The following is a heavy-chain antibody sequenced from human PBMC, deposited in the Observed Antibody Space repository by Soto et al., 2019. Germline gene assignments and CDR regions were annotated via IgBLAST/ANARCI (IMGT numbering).Heavy chain of an antibody. CDR1: GYTFTSNY. V-gene: IGHV1-46*01. CDR3: ARGQAADCGPFDY. D-gene: IGHD2-21*01. Sequence: QVQLVQSGAEVKKPGASVKVSCKASGYTFTSNYLHWVRQAPGQGLEWMGIINPSGGNARYAQNFQGRVTMTRDTSTTTVYMELSSLRSEDTAVYYCARGQAADCGPFDYWGQGAPVTVSS. J-gene: IGHJ4*02. CDR2: INPSGGNA.